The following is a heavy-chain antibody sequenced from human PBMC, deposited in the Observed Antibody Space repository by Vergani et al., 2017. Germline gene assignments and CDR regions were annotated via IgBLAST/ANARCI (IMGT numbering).Heavy chain of an antibody. CDR3: ARHRGWGLVVVAATPWNYYYGMDV. J-gene: IGHJ6*02. V-gene: IGHV5-51*01. CDR1: ESSFISNE. Sequence: EVMLVQSGAEVKKPGESLKISCKYSESSFISNEIAWVRQMSGKGLEWMGIIYPGDSDTRYSPSFQGQVTISTDKSISTAYLQWSSLKASDTAMYYCARHRGWGLVVVAATPWNYYYGMDVWGQGTTFTVSS. CDR2: IYPGDSDT. D-gene: IGHD2-15*01.